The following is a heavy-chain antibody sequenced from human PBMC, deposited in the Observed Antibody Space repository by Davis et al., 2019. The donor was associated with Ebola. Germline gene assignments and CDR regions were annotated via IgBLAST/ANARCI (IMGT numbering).Heavy chain of an antibody. CDR3: ARGPSVATAHYFDY. D-gene: IGHD2-21*02. CDR2: IIPVFRTA. J-gene: IGHJ4*02. V-gene: IGHV1-69*06. CDR1: GDTLTSYA. Sequence: AASVKVSCKAVGDTLTSYAMTWVRQAPGQGLEWMGGIIPVFRTANYAQKFQGRVTITADKSTRIAYMELNSLTSEDTAVYYCARGPSVATAHYFDYWGQGTLVTVSS.